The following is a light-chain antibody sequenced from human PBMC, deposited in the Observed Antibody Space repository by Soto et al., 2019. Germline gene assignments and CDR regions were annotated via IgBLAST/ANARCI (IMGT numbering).Light chain of an antibody. CDR3: LQHNSYPIT. V-gene: IGKV1-5*01. J-gene: IGKJ5*01. Sequence: DIQMTQSPSTLSASVRDRVTITCRASQSISTWLAWYQQKPGKAPKLLIYAASSLQSGVPSRFSGSGSGTEFTLTISSLQPEDFATYYCLQHNSYPITFGQGTRLEIK. CDR2: AAS. CDR1: QSISTW.